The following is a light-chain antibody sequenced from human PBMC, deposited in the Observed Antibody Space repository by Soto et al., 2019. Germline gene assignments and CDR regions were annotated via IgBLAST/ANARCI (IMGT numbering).Light chain of an antibody. CDR3: AAWDDSQSAV. V-gene: IGLV1-47*01. J-gene: IGLJ2*01. CDR2: RNN. Sequence: QSVLTQPPSASGTPGQSVTISCSGSSSNIGSNYVYWYQQLPGTAPKLLIYRNNQRPSGVPDRFSGSKSGTSASLAISGLRSEDEADYYGAAWDDSQSAVFCGGTKVTVL. CDR1: SSNIGSNY.